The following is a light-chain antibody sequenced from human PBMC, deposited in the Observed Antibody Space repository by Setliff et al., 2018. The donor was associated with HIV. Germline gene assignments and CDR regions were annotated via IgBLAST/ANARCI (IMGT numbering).Light chain of an antibody. V-gene: IGKV3-15*01. CDR2: GAS. J-gene: IGKJ4*01. CDR1: HSVNSN. Sequence: EVVMTQSPATLSVSPGERATLSCWASHSVNSNLAWYQQKPGQAPRLLIYGASTRATGIPARFSGSGSGTEFTLTISSLQSEDFAAYYCQQYNDWPPVTFGGGTKMDIK. CDR3: QQYNDWPPVT.